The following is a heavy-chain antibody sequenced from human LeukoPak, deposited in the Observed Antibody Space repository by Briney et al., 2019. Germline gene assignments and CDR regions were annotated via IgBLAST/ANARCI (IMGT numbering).Heavy chain of an antibody. J-gene: IGHJ3*02. V-gene: IGHV4-34*01. CDR1: GGSFSGYY. CDR2: INHSGST. CDR3: ARGGDFRHDAFDI. Sequence: SETLSLTCAVYGGSFSGYYWSWIRQPPGKGLEWIGEINHSGSTNYNPSLKSRVTISVDTSKNQFSLKLSSVTAADTAVYYCARGGDFRHDAFDIWGQGTMVTVSS. D-gene: IGHD3-16*01.